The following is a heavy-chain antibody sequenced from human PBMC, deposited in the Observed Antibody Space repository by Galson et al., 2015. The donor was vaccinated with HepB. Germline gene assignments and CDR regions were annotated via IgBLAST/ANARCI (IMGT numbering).Heavy chain of an antibody. V-gene: IGHV6-1*01. CDR1: GDSVSSYRVA. CDR3: TRGHRGDEGFGI. J-gene: IGHJ3*02. Sequence: CAISGDSVSSYRVAWHWIRQSPSRGLEWLGRTYYRSTWYNDYAVSVKSRMTINSDTSKNQFSLQVNSVTPEDAAIYYCTRGHRGDEGFGIWGPGTMVIVSS. D-gene: IGHD3-16*01. CDR2: TYYRSTWYN.